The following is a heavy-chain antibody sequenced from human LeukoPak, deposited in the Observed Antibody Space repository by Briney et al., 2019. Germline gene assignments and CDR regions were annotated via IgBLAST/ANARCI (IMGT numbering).Heavy chain of an antibody. J-gene: IGHJ4*02. Sequence: SETLSLTCAVYGGSFSGYYWSWIRQPPGKGLEWIGEINHSGSTYYNPSLKSRVTISVDTSKNQFSLKLSSVTAADTAVYYCARHTGRITMVRGALRYWGQGTLVTVSS. CDR1: GGSFSGYY. V-gene: IGHV4-34*01. CDR3: ARHTGRITMVRGALRY. CDR2: INHSGST. D-gene: IGHD3-10*01.